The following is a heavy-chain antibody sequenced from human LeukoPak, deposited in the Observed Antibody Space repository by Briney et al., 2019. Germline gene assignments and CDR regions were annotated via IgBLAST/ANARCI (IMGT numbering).Heavy chain of an antibody. V-gene: IGHV4-31*03. CDR2: IYYSGRT. Sequence: PSQTLSLTCTVSGGSISSGGYYWTWIRQHPGKGLEWIGYIYYSGRTYYNPSLKSRVTISVDTSKNQFSLELSSVTAADTAVYYCARHIGGGIEDMDVWGKGTKVIVSS. CDR1: GGSISSGGYY. D-gene: IGHD3-16*02. CDR3: ARHIGGGIEDMDV. J-gene: IGHJ6*03.